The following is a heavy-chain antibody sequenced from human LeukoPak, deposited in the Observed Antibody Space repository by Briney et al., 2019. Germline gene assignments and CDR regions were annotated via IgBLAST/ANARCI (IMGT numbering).Heavy chain of an antibody. V-gene: IGHV3-23*01. D-gene: IGHD6-19*01. Sequence: GGSLRLSCAASGFTFSSYDMTWVCQAPGRGLEWVSSIRPSGDNTYYGDSVKGRFTISRDNSKNTVYLQMNNMRVDDTAVYYCARVAGWRWFDPWGQGTLVTVSS. CDR3: ARVAGWRWFDP. CDR2: IRPSGDNT. CDR1: GFTFSSYD. J-gene: IGHJ5*02.